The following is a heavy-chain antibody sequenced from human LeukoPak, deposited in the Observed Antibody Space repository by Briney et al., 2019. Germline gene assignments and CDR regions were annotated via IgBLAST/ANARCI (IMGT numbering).Heavy chain of an antibody. CDR2: ISYDGSNK. V-gene: IGHV3-30-3*01. D-gene: IGHD4/OR15-4a*01. CDR3: ARANGGQN. Sequence: GRSLRLSCAASGFTFSSYAMHWVRQAPGKGLEWVAVISYDGSNKYYADSVKGRFTISRDNSKNTLYLQMNSLRAEDTAVYYCARANGGQNWGQGTLVTVSS. CDR1: GFTFSSYA. J-gene: IGHJ4*02.